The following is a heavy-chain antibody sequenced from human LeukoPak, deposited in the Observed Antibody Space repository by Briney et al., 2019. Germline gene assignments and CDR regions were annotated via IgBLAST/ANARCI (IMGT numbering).Heavy chain of an antibody. D-gene: IGHD4-17*01. CDR3: AKGGQTTVTTVDY. CDR1: GFTFSGYG. J-gene: IGHJ4*02. CDR2: IRYDGSNK. V-gene: IGHV3-30*02. Sequence: GGSLRLSCAASGFTFSGYGMHWVRQAPGKGLEWVAFIRYDGSNKYYADSVKGRFTISRDNSKNTLYLQMNSLRAEDTAVYYRAKGGQTTVTTVDYWGQGTLVTVSS.